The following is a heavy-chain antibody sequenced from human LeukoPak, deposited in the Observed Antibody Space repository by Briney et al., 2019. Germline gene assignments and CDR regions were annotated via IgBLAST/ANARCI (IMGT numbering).Heavy chain of an antibody. V-gene: IGHV1-2*02. CDR2: INPNSGGT. J-gene: IGHJ3*02. CDR3: ARDDYGDYVYGAFDI. CDR1: GYTFTGYY. D-gene: IGHD4-17*01. Sequence: ASVKVSRKASGYTFTGYYMHWVRQAPGQGLEWMGWINPNSGGTNYAQKFQGRVTMTRDTSISTAYMELSRLRSDDTAVYYCARDDYGDYVYGAFDIWGQGTMVTVSS.